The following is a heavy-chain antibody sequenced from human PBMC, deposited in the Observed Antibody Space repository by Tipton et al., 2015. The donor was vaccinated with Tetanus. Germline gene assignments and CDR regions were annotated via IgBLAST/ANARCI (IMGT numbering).Heavy chain of an antibody. CDR1: GFSFRDFG. Sequence: SLRLSCAGSGFSFRDFGMNWVRQAPGKGLEWVSYTSYSSTSIYYADSVKGRFVVSRDNAKNSLSLQMNTLRDDDTAVYYCARRGEARANWFDSWGQGTLVTVSS. D-gene: IGHD2-21*01. V-gene: IGHV3-48*02. CDR3: ARRGEARANWFDS. J-gene: IGHJ5*01. CDR2: TSYSSTSI.